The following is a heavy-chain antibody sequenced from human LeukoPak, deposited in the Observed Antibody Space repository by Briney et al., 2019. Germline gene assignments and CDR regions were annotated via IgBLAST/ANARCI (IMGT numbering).Heavy chain of an antibody. J-gene: IGHJ3*02. CDR3: ARFSGEGVDI. V-gene: IGHV3-48*04. CDR2: ISSSGATI. D-gene: IGHD3-10*01. CDR1: GFTFSTYS. Sequence: GGSLRLSCAASGFTFSTYSVNWVRQTPGKGLGWVSYISSSGATIYYADSVKGRFTISRDNAKNSLYLQMNSLRAEDTAVYYCARFSGEGVDIWGQGTMVTVSS.